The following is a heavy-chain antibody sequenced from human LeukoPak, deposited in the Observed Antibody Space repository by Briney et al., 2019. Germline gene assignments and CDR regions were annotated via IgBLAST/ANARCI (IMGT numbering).Heavy chain of an antibody. CDR3: ARHGGAAAGLDY. CDR2: VYDSGTT. D-gene: IGHD6-13*01. J-gene: IGHJ4*02. CDR1: GCSISSSGYY. V-gene: IGHV4-39*01. Sequence: SETLSLTCTVSGCSISSSGYYWGWIRQPPGKGLEWIGSVYDSGTTYYNPSLKSRVTVHVDTSKNQFSLRLSSVTAADTADYDCARHGGAAAGLDYCVQGILVTVSS.